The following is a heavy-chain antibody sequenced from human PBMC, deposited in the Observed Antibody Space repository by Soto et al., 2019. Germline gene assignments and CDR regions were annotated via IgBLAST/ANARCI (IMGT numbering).Heavy chain of an antibody. Sequence: SETLSLTCGVYGGSFSGYYWSWIRQPPGKGLEWIGEINHSGSTNYNPSLKSRVTILVDTSKNQFSLKLSSVTAAETAVYYCARDLRFCVIKSCFANGYYYYAMNVWGQGTTVTVSS. V-gene: IGHV4-34*01. D-gene: IGHD2-15*01. J-gene: IGHJ6*02. CDR1: GGSFSGYY. CDR3: ARDLRFCVIKSCFANGYYYYAMNV. CDR2: INHSGST.